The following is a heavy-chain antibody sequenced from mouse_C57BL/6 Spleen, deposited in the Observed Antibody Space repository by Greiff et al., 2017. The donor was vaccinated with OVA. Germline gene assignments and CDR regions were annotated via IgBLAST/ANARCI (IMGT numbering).Heavy chain of an antibody. CDR2: ISSGGDYI. J-gene: IGHJ3*01. Sequence: EVQLQESGEGLVKPGGSLKLSCAASGFTFSSYAMSWVRQTPEKRLEWVAYISSGGDYIYYADAVKGRFTISRDNARNTLYLQMSSLKSEDTAMYYCTRVTTGGFAYWGQGTLVTVSA. D-gene: IGHD1-1*01. CDR1: GFTFSSYA. CDR3: TRVTTGGFAY. V-gene: IGHV5-9-1*02.